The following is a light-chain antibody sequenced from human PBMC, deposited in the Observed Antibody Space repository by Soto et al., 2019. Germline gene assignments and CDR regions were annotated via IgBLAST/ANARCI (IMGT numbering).Light chain of an antibody. CDR1: QSISSY. CDR3: QQSYSTPWT. CDR2: AAP. V-gene: IGKV1-39*01. J-gene: IGKJ1*01. Sequence: DIQMTQSPSSLSASVGDRVTVTCRASQSISSYLNWYQQKPGKAPKLLIYAAPSLQSGVPSRFSGSGSGTDFTLTISSLQPEDFATYYCQQSYSTPWTFGQGTKV.